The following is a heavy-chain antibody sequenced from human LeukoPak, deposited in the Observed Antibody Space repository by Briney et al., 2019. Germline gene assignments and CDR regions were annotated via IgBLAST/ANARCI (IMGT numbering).Heavy chain of an antibody. D-gene: IGHD6-13*01. CDR3: ATKGYSRTLGWFDP. CDR1: GGSLSSSSYY. CDR2: IYYSGST. V-gene: IGHV4-39*01. J-gene: IGHJ5*02. Sequence: SETLSLTCTVSGGSLSSSSYYWGWIRQPPGKGLEWIGSIYYSGSTYYNPSLKSRVTISVDTSKNQFSLKLSSVTAADTAVYYCATKGYSRTLGWFDPWGQGTLVTVSS.